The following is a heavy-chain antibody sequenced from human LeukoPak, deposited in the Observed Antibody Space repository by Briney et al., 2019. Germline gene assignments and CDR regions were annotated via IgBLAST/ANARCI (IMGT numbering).Heavy chain of an antibody. V-gene: IGHV4-39*01. CDR1: GGSISSSSYY. CDR3: ARLVSGSGWYWALYYFDY. CDR2: IYYSGST. D-gene: IGHD6-19*01. Sequence: PSETLSPTCTVSGGSISSSSYYWGWIRQPPGKGLEWIGSIYYSGSTYYNPSLKSRVTISVDTSKNQFSLKLSSVTAADTAVYYCARLVSGSGWYWALYYFDYWGQGTLVTVSS. J-gene: IGHJ4*02.